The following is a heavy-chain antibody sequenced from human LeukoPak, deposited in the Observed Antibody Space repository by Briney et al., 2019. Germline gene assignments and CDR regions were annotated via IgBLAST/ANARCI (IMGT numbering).Heavy chain of an antibody. CDR3: ARGHYYGSGSYPADI. V-gene: IGHV4-4*07. D-gene: IGHD3-10*01. CDR2: IYTSGST. CDR1: GGSISSSY. Sequence: SETLSLTCTVSGGSISSSYWSWMRQPSGKGLEWIGRIYTSGSTNYNPSLKSRVTIPVDTSKNQFSLKLSSVTAADTAVYYCARGHYYGSGSYPADIWGQGTMVTVSS. J-gene: IGHJ3*02.